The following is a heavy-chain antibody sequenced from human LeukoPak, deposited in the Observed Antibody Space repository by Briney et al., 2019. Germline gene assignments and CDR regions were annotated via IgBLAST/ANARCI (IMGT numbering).Heavy chain of an antibody. CDR1: GASISSYY. J-gene: IGHJ4*02. CDR2: IYYSGST. D-gene: IGHD3-10*01. Sequence: SETLSPTCTVSGASISSYYWSWVRQPPGKGLEWIGYIYYSGSTNYNPSLKSRVTISVDTSKNQFSLKLSSVTAADTAVYYCAATMVRAYYFDYWGQGTLVTVSS. V-gene: IGHV4-59*01. CDR3: AATMVRAYYFDY.